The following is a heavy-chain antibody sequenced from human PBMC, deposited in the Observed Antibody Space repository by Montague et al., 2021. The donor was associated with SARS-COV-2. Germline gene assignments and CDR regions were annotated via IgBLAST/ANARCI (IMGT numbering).Heavy chain of an antibody. V-gene: IGHV4/OR15-8*02. D-gene: IGHD3-16*01. CDR3: ARGGTYHYGMDV. J-gene: IGHJ6*02. CDR2: IYYTGNT. Sequence: SETLSLTCACHDGSKSSGNWGKWGSEHAGKALERIGGIYYTGNTNNNPSLKSRVTIFIDKSKNHFSLQLSSVTAADTAVYYCARGGTYHYGMDVWGQGTTVAGSS. CDR1: DGSKSSGNW.